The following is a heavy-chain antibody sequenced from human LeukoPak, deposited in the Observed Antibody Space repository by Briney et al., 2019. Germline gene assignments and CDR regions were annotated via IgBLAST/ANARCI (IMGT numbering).Heavy chain of an antibody. D-gene: IGHD6-13*01. V-gene: IGHV3-21*01. CDR1: GFTFSSYS. Sequence: GGSLRLSCAASGFTFSSYSMNWVRQAPGKGLEWVSSISSSSSYIYYADSVKGRFTISRDNAKNSLYPQMNSLRAEDTAVYYCARDIAAAGDYWGQGTLVTVSS. CDR3: ARDIAAAGDY. CDR2: ISSSSSYI. J-gene: IGHJ4*02.